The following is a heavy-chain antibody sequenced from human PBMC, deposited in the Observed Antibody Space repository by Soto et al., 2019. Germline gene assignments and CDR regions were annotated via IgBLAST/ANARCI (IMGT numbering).Heavy chain of an antibody. CDR3: ARPPDGYNYDY. CDR1: GFTFSSYA. J-gene: IGHJ4*02. CDR2: ISYDGSNK. D-gene: IGHD5-12*01. Sequence: PGGSLRLSCAASGFTFSSYAMHWVRQAPGKGLEWVAVISYDGSNKYYADSVKGRFTISRDNSKNTLYLQMNSLRAEDTAVYYCARPPDGYNYDYWGQGTLVTVSS. V-gene: IGHV3-30-3*01.